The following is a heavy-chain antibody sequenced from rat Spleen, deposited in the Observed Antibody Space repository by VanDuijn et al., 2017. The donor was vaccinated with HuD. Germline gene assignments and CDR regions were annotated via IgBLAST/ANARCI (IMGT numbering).Heavy chain of an antibody. V-gene: IGHV5S13*01. Sequence: EVQLVESGGGLMQPGRSLKLSCAASGFTFSNYDMAWVRQAPTKGLEWIASISTGADNTYYRDSVKGRFTVFRDDANNTHYLQMDRLRSEDTATYYCAIHGGLRNWFDSWGQGTLVTVSS. J-gene: IGHJ3*01. CDR1: GFTFSNYD. CDR3: AIHGGLRNWFDS. CDR2: ISTGADNT. D-gene: IGHD1-11*01.